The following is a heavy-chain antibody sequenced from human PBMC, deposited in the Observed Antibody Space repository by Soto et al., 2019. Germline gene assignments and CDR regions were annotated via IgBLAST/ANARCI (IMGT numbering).Heavy chain of an antibody. J-gene: IGHJ4*02. CDR3: TTYHYYDSSGYSW. CDR2: IRSETDGGTA. Sequence: VQLVESGGGLVKPGGSLRLSCAASGFTFTNAWMNWVRQTPGKGLEWVGRIRSETDGGTADHAAPVKGRFTISRDDSKSTLFLQMNSLKTEDTAIYYCTTYHYYDSSGYSWWGQGTLVTVSS. D-gene: IGHD3-22*01. CDR1: GFTFTNAW. V-gene: IGHV3-15*07.